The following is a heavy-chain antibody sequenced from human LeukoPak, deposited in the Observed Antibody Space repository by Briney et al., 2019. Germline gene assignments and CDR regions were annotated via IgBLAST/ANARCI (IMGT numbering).Heavy chain of an antibody. CDR3: ARDRANNWFDP. V-gene: IGHV4-59*01. CDR2: IYYSGIT. Sequence: SETLSLTCTVAGGSISSYYWSWIRQPPGKGLEWIGYIYYSGITNYNPSLKSRVTISVDTSKNQFSLKLSSVTAADTAVYYCARDRANNWFDPWGRGTLVTVSS. CDR1: GGSISSYY. J-gene: IGHJ5*02.